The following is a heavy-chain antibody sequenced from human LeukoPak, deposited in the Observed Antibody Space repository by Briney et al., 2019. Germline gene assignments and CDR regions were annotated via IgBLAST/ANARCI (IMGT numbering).Heavy chain of an antibody. J-gene: IGHJ4*02. CDR2: ISGNGNT. D-gene: IGHD1-7*01. Sequence: SATLSLTCTVSGGSFTNHFWNWIRPPPGKGLEWIGEISGNGNTRYNPSLSSRVTISVDTSKNQFSLRLNSVTAADTAVYYCARDPGGTGTSDFDFWGQGTLVTVSS. V-gene: IGHV4-59*11. CDR1: GGSFTNHF. CDR3: ARDPGGTGTSDFDF.